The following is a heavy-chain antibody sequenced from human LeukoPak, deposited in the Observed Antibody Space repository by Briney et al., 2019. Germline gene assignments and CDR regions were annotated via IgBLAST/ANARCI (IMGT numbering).Heavy chain of an antibody. D-gene: IGHD3-22*01. CDR2: INWSGGST. J-gene: IGHJ6*02. CDR3: ARDDYDSSGQFYGMDV. V-gene: IGHV3-20*04. CDR1: GFTFDDYG. Sequence: GGSLRLSCAASGFTFDDYGMSWVRQAPGKGLEWVSGINWSGGSTGYADSVKGRFTVSRDNAKNSLYLQMNSLRAEDTALYYCARDDYDSSGQFYGMDVWGQGTTVTVSS.